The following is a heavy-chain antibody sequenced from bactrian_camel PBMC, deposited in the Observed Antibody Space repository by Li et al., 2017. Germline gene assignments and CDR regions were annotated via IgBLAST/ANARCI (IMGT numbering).Heavy chain of an antibody. J-gene: IGHJ4*01. V-gene: IGHV3S31*01. CDR2: IDSDGRTT. CDR1: GYRVSEYC. Sequence: VQLVESGGDSVQVGGSLTLSCVASGYRVSEYCTGWYRQRPGKEREEVGSIDSDGRTTYPPNAVKGRFAVSKNNAKNTLYLQMSNLQLEDSATYFCGADPTRGSRYRCGHPHRMRVWGQGTQVTVSGQGTQVTVSS. D-gene: IGHD6*01.